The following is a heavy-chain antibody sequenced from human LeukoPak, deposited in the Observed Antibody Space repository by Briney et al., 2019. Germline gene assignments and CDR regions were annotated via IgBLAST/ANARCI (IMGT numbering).Heavy chain of an antibody. Sequence: PGGSLRLSCAASGFTFSSYWMHWVCQAPGKGLVWVSRINSDGSSTSYADSVKGRFTVSRDNAKNTLYLQMNSLRAEDTAVYYCAREPSAYSSYDYWGQGTLVTVSS. D-gene: IGHD4-11*01. CDR1: GFTFSSYW. J-gene: IGHJ4*02. V-gene: IGHV3-74*01. CDR3: AREPSAYSSYDY. CDR2: INSDGSST.